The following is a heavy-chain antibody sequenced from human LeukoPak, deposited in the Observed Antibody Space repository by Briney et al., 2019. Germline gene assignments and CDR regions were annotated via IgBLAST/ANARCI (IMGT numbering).Heavy chain of an antibody. CDR3: TRDRTVGATITPWFDP. Sequence: GGSLRLSCTASGFTFGDYAMSWFRQAPGKGLEWVGFIRSKAYGGTTEYAASVKGRFTISRGDSKSIAYLQMNSLKTEDTAVYYCTRDRTVGATITPWFDPWGQGTLVTVSS. CDR1: GFTFGDYA. V-gene: IGHV3-49*03. D-gene: IGHD1-26*01. J-gene: IGHJ5*02. CDR2: IRSKAYGGTT.